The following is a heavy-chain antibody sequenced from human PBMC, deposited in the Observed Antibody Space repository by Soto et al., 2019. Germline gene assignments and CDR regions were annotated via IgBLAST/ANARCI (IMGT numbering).Heavy chain of an antibody. D-gene: IGHD3-10*01. CDR3: ARDQLSNVVRLYNWFDP. Sequence: SETLSLTCTVSGGSISSYYWSWIRQPPGKGLEWIGYIYYSGSTNYNPSLKSRVTISVDTSKNQFSLKLSSVTAADTAVYYCARDQLSNVVRLYNWFDPWGQGTLVTVSS. CDR1: GGSISSYY. CDR2: IYYSGST. J-gene: IGHJ5*02. V-gene: IGHV4-59*01.